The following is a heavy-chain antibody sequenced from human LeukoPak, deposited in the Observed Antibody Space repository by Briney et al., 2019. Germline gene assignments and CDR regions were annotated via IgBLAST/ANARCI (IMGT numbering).Heavy chain of an antibody. CDR1: GFTFSNYG. CDR3: AKEIWPTVTTPGHTHFDY. CDR2: IRYDGRNK. J-gene: IGHJ4*02. V-gene: IGHV3-30*02. D-gene: IGHD4-17*01. Sequence: GGSLRLSCEASGFTFSNYGMNWVRQAPGKGLEWVAFIRYDGRNKYYADSVKGRFTISRDNSKDTLCLQMNSLRAEDTAVYYCAKEIWPTVTTPGHTHFDYWGQGTLVTVSS.